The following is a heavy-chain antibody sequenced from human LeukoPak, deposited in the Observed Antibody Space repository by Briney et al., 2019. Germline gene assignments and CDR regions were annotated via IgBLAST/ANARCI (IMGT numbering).Heavy chain of an antibody. J-gene: IGHJ4*02. CDR2: IYTRGST. D-gene: IGHD1-26*01. CDR1: GVSISSFY. CDR3: ARVTTGSYYSDH. Sequence: SSETLSLTCTVSGVSISSFYWNWIWQPAGKGLEWIGRIYTRGSTNYNPSLKSRVTMSVDTSKNQFSLKLRSVTAADTAVYYCARVTTGSYYSDHWGQGTLVTVSS. V-gene: IGHV4-4*07.